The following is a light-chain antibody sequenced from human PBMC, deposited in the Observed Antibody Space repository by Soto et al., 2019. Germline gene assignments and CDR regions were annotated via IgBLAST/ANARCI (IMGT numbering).Light chain of an antibody. V-gene: IGKV1-39*01. Sequence: DIQMTQSPSSLSASVGDRVTITCRASHNINNYLSWYQQKPGKAPKILISAANNLQSGVPSRFNGSGSGTDFTLTINSLQPEDLATYHCQQSYSNPLTFGGGTKVEIK. CDR3: QQSYSNPLT. CDR2: AAN. J-gene: IGKJ4*01. CDR1: HNINNY.